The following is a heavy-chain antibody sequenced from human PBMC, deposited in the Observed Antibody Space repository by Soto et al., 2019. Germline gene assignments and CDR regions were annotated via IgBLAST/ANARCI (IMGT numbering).Heavy chain of an antibody. Sequence: EVQLLESGGGLVQPGGSLRLSCAASGFTFSSYAMSWVRQAPGKGLEWVSAISGSGGSTYYADSVKGRFTISRDNSKNTLYLQMNSLRAEDTAVYYCAKDLRIAASAPRGFDPWGQGTLVTVSS. CDR2: ISGSGGST. J-gene: IGHJ5*02. V-gene: IGHV3-23*01. D-gene: IGHD6-13*01. CDR3: AKDLRIAASAPRGFDP. CDR1: GFTFSSYA.